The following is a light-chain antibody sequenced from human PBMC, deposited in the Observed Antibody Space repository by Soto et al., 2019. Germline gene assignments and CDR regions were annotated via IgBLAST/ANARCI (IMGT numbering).Light chain of an antibody. CDR1: QSVSSN. V-gene: IGKV3-15*01. J-gene: IGKJ5*01. CDR2: GAS. Sequence: EIGMTQSPATLSVSPGERATLSCRASQSVSSNLAWYQQKPGQAPRLLIYGASTRATGFPARFSGSGSGTEFTLTISSLPSEDFAVYHCQQYNNWPPITFGQATRLEIK. CDR3: QQYNNWPPIT.